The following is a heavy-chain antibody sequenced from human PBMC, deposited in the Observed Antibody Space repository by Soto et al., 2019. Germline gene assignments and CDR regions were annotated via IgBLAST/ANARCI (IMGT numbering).Heavy chain of an antibody. CDR2: ISYDGSNK. D-gene: IGHD6-19*01. CDR3: ARADSGYSSGWFGDH. J-gene: IGHJ4*02. Sequence: QVQLVESGGGVVQPGRSLRLSCAASGFTFSSYAMHWVHQAPGKGLEWVAVISYDGSNKYYADSVKGRFTISRDNSKNTLYLQMNSLRAEDTAVYFCARADSGYSSGWFGDHWGQGTLVTVSS. V-gene: IGHV3-30-3*01. CDR1: GFTFSSYA.